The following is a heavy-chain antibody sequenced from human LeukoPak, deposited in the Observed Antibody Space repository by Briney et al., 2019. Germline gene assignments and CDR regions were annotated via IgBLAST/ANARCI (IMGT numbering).Heavy chain of an antibody. CDR3: AREPGIKYYYDSSGYHFDY. Sequence: SVKVSCKASGGTFSSYAISWVRQAPGQGLEWMGGIIPIFGTANYAQKFQGRVTMTTDTSTSTAYMELRSLRSDDTAVYYCAREPGIKYYYDSSGYHFDYWGQGTLVTVSS. CDR1: GGTFSSYA. J-gene: IGHJ4*02. CDR2: IIPIFGTA. V-gene: IGHV1-69*05. D-gene: IGHD3-22*01.